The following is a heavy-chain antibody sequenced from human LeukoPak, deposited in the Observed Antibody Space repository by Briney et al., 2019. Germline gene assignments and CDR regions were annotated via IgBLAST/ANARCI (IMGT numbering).Heavy chain of an antibody. CDR2: ISSSSSYI. CDR1: GFTFSSYS. V-gene: IGHV3-21*01. CDR3: ARDRLSGSWFDP. D-gene: IGHD2/OR15-2a*01. Sequence: GGSLRLSCAASGFTFSSYSMNWVRQAPGKGLEWVSSISSSSSYIYYADSVKGRFTISRDNAKNSLYLQMNSLRAEDTAVYYCARDRLSGSWFDPWGQGTLVTVSS. J-gene: IGHJ5*02.